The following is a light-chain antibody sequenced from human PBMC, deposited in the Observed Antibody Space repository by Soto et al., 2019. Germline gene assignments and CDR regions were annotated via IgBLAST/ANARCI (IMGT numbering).Light chain of an antibody. J-gene: IGLJ3*02. V-gene: IGLV2-14*01. CDR2: EVS. CDR1: SSDVGGYNY. CDR3: TSYTSSSTWV. Sequence: QSALTQPASVSGSPGQSITISCTGTSSDVGGYNYVSWYQQHPGEAPKLMIYEVSNRPSGVSNRFSGSKSGNTASLTISGLQAEDEVDYYCTSYTSSSTWVFGGGTKLTVL.